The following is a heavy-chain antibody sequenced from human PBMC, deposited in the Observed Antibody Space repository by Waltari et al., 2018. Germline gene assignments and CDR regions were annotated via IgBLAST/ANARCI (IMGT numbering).Heavy chain of an antibody. CDR1: GYSISSGYY. CDR3: ARDPSIVGATYDY. CDR2: IYHSGST. J-gene: IGHJ4*02. Sequence: QVQLQESGPGLVKPSETLSLTCAVSGYSISSGYYWGWIRQPPGKGLEWIGSIYHSGSTYYNPSLKSRVTISADTSKNQFSLKLSSVTAADTAVYYCARDPSIVGATYDYWGQGTLVTVSS. D-gene: IGHD1-26*01. V-gene: IGHV4-38-2*02.